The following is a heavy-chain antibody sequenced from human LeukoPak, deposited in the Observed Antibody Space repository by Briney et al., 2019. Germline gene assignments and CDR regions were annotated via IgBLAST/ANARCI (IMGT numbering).Heavy chain of an antibody. CDR3: ASVPAAPGHDY. CDR1: GFTFSSYG. CDR2: ISYDGSNK. D-gene: IGHD3-10*02. Sequence: GGSLRLSCAASGFTFSSYGMHWVRQAPGKGLEWVAVISYDGSNKYYADSVKGRFTISRDNSKNTLYLQMNSLRAEDTAVYYCASVPAAPGHDYWGQGTLVTVSS. J-gene: IGHJ4*02. V-gene: IGHV3-30*03.